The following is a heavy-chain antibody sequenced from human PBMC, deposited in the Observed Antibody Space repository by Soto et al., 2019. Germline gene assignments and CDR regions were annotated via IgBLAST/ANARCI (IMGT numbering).Heavy chain of an antibody. J-gene: IGHJ5*02. D-gene: IGHD2-21*01. CDR3: ARVAYCGGDCYRGVEP. Sequence: QLQLQESGSGLVKPSQTLSLTCAVSGGSIRSGGYSWSWIRQPPGQGLEWIGYIYHSGSTYYNPSLKSRVTISVDRTKNQFSLKLSSVTAADTAVYYSARVAYCGGDCYRGVEPWGQGTLVTVSS. CDR2: IYHSGST. CDR1: GGSIRSGGYS. V-gene: IGHV4-30-2*01.